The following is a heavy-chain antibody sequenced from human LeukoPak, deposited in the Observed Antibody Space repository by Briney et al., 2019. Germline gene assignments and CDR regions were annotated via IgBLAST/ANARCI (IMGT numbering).Heavy chain of an antibody. D-gene: IGHD6-13*01. J-gene: IGHJ5*02. Sequence: GGSLRLSCAASGFTFSRCSMNWVRQAPGKGLEWVSSISGSSSYIYYEDSVKGRFTISRDNAKNSLYLQMSSLRAEDTAVYYCARRGSTNWFDPWGQGTLVTVSS. CDR2: ISGSSSYI. CDR1: GFTFSRCS. V-gene: IGHV3-21*01. CDR3: ARRGSTNWFDP.